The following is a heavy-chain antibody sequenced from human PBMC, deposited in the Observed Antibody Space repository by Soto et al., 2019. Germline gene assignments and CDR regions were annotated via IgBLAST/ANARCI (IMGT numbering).Heavy chain of an antibody. CDR3: WGRPGSSPEYYYYGMDV. V-gene: IGHV3-15*01. J-gene: IGHJ6*02. Sequence: LRLSCAASGFTFSNAWMSWVRQAPGKGLEWVGRIKSKTDGGTTDYAAPVKGRFTISRDDSKNTLYLQMNSLKAEDTAVYYCWGRPGSSPEYYYYGMDVWGQGTTVTVSS. D-gene: IGHD3-10*01. CDR2: IKSKTDGGTT. CDR1: GFTFSNAW.